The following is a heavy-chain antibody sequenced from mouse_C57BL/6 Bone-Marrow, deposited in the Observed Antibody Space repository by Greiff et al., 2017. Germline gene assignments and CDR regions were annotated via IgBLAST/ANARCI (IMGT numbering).Heavy chain of an antibody. D-gene: IGHD2-4*01. CDR2: INPNYGTI. CDR3: ARGYDYDYAMDY. V-gene: IGHV1-39*01. CDR1: GYSFTDYN. Sequence: VQLKESGPELVKPGASVKISCKASGYSFTDYNMNWVKQSNGKSLEWIGVINPNYGTISYNQKFKGKATLTVDQSSSTAYMQLNSLTSEDSAVYYCARGYDYDYAMDYWGQGTSVTVSS. J-gene: IGHJ4*01.